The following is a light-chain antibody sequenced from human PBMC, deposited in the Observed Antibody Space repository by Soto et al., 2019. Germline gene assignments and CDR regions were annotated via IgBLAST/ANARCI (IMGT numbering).Light chain of an antibody. CDR2: DAS. V-gene: IGKV3-15*01. CDR3: QQYNYWPPLT. J-gene: IGKJ4*01. CDR1: QSVSSN. Sequence: ETVVTQSPATLSVSPGERATLSCRASQSVSSNLAWYQQKPGRAPRLLIYDASTRATGIPARFSGSGSGTEFTLTINSLQSEDFAVYYCQQYNYWPPLTFGGGTKVDIK.